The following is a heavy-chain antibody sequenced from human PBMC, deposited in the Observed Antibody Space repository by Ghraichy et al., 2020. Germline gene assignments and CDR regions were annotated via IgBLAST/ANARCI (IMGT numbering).Heavy chain of an antibody. CDR3: AKMQGYFDY. Sequence: GGSLRLSCAASGLTFSSYTVSWVRQAPGKGPEWVSAITGSGGTTYYADSVRGRFTISRDNSRNTQYLQMNSLRVEDTAVYYCAKMQGYFDYWGQGTLVTVSS. J-gene: IGHJ4*02. CDR2: ITGSGGTT. D-gene: IGHD6-13*01. CDR1: GLTFSSYT. V-gene: IGHV3-23*01.